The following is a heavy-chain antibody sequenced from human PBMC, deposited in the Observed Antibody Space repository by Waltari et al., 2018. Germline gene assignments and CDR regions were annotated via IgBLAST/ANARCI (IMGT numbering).Heavy chain of an antibody. CDR2: IIPIFGTA. V-gene: IGHV1-69*14. Sequence: QVQLVQSGAEVKKPGSSVKVSCKASGGTFSSYAISWVRQAPGQGLEWMGGIIPIFGTANYAQKFQGRVTITADKSTSTAYMELSSLRSEDTAVYYCARAAYNWNDWYPSAFDIWGQGTMVTVSS. CDR1: GGTFSSYA. J-gene: IGHJ3*02. D-gene: IGHD1-20*01. CDR3: ARAAYNWNDWYPSAFDI.